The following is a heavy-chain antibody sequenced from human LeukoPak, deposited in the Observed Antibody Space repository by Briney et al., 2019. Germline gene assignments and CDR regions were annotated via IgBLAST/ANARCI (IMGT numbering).Heavy chain of an antibody. CDR2: LTPSSDNT. D-gene: IGHD6-13*01. CDR3: ARAYSSSWYYFDY. CDR1: GYSFADYD. Sequence: ASVRVSCRASGYSFADYDINWVRQAPGQGLEWMGWLTPSSDNTGYSQKFQGRVTITRNSSISTAYLELSSLRSEDTAVYYCARAYSSSWYYFDYWGQGTLLTASS. V-gene: IGHV1-8*03. J-gene: IGHJ4*02.